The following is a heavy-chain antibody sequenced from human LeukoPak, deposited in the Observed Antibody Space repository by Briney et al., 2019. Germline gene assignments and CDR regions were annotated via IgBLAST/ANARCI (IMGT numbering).Heavy chain of an antibody. CDR1: GVSISSFY. J-gene: IGHJ2*01. CDR3: ANVVVATIGWYFDL. V-gene: IGHV4-59*01. Sequence: SETLSLTCTVSGVSISSFYWTWIRQPPGKGLEWLGYGSYGGSTTYNPSLKSRVTISVDTSKNQFSPKLRSVTAADTAVYYCANVVVATIGWYFDLWGRGTLVTVSS. CDR2: GSYGGST. D-gene: IGHD2-21*02.